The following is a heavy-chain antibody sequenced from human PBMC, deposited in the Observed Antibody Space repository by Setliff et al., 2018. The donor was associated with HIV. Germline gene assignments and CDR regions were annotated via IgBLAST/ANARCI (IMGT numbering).Heavy chain of an antibody. CDR3: ARAPRLTRIFTPLYFDY. CDR2: IHHSGSY. D-gene: IGHD3-9*01. J-gene: IGHJ4*02. CDR1: GVSINSDGYY. Sequence: SETLSLTCTVSGVSINSDGYYWGWIRQHPGKGLEWIGYIHHSGSYYYNPSLKSRLTISVATSKNQFSLRLDSVTAADTAVYYCARAPRLTRIFTPLYFDYWGQGALVTVSS. V-gene: IGHV4-31*03.